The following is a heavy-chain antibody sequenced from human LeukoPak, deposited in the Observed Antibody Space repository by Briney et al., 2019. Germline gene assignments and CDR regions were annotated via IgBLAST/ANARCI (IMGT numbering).Heavy chain of an antibody. CDR2: IRYDGSNK. Sequence: QRGGSVSLPCAASGFTFSSYGMHWVRQAPGKGLEWVAFIRYDGSNKYYADSVKGRFTISRDNSKNTLYLQMNSLRAEDTAVYYCAKVQGGGGYSYGFSLLDWGQGTLVTVSS. V-gene: IGHV3-30*02. D-gene: IGHD5-18*01. J-gene: IGHJ4*02. CDR1: GFTFSSYG. CDR3: AKVQGGGGYSYGFSLLD.